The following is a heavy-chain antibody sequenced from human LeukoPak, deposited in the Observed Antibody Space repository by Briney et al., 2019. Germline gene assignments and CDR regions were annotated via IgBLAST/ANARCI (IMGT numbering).Heavy chain of an antibody. CDR2: IIPIFGTA. CDR1: GGTFSSYA. J-gene: IGHJ4*02. D-gene: IGHD3-10*01. CDR3: ARSRKRGDYGSSCDY. V-gene: IGHV1-69*06. Sequence: SVTVSCKASGGTFSSYAISWVRQAPGQGLEWMGGIIPIFGTANYAQKFQGRVTITADKSTSTAYMELSSLRSEDTAVYYCARSRKRGDYGSSCDYWGQGTLVTVSS.